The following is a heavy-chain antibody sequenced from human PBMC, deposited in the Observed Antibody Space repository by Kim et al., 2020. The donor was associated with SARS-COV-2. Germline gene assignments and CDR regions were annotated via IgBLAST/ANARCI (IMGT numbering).Heavy chain of an antibody. J-gene: IGHJ3*02. D-gene: IGHD5-12*01. CDR3: ARAPSRDGYITDAFDI. Sequence: SLKSRVTKSVDTTKNQFSLKLSSVTAADTAVYYCARAPSRDGYITDAFDIWGQGTMVTVSS. V-gene: IGHV4-59*01.